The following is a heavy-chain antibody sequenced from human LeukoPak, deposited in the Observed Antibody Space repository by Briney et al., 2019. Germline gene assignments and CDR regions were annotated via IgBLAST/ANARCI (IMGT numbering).Heavy chain of an antibody. J-gene: IGHJ5*02. CDR1: GGSISSGGYY. V-gene: IGHV4-31*03. Sequence: PSETLSLTCTVSGGSISSGGYYWRWIRQHPGTGLEWIGYIYYSGSTYYNPSLKSRVTISVDTSKNQFSLKLSSVTAADTAVYYCARVVDIVVVPAAHWFDPWGQGTLVTVSS. CDR2: IYYSGST. CDR3: ARVVDIVVVPAAHWFDP. D-gene: IGHD2-2*01.